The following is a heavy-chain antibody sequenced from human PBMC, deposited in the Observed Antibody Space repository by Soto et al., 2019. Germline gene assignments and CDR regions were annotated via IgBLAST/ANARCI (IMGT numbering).Heavy chain of an antibody. CDR1: GFTFSSYS. V-gene: IGHV3-21*01. J-gene: IGHJ6*02. CDR3: ARSPYEYYGMAV. CDR2: ISSSSSYI. Sequence: PGGSLRLSCAASGFTFSSYSMSWVRQAPGKGLEWVSSISSSSSYIYYADSVKGRFTISRDNAKNSLYLQMNSLRAEDTAVYYCARSPYEYYGMAVWGQGTTVTVSS.